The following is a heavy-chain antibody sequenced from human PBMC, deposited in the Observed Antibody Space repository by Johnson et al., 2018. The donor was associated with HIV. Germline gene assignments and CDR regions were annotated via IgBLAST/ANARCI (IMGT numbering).Heavy chain of an antibody. J-gene: IGHJ3*02. CDR3: ARDPYYDFLTGPRDAFDI. D-gene: IGHD3-9*01. Sequence: VESGGGVVQPGGSLRLSCAASGFTFDDYGMSWVRQAPGKGLEWVANIKQDGSEKYYVDSVKGRFTISRDNAKKSLYLQMNSLRAEDTAVYYCARDPYYDFLTGPRDAFDIWGQGTMVTVSS. CDR1: GFTFDDYG. CDR2: IKQDGSEK. V-gene: IGHV3-7*01.